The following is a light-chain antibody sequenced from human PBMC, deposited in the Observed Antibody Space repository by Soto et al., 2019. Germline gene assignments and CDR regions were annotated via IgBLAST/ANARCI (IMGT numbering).Light chain of an antibody. CDR1: QSISSW. CDR3: QQYNSWT. J-gene: IGKJ1*01. Sequence: IHLTQSPSCLSASVGDIVTITCRASQSISSWLAWYQQKPGKAPKLLIYDASSLESGVPSRFSGSGSGTEFTLTISSLQPDDFATYYCQQYNSWTFGQGTKV. V-gene: IGKV1-5*01. CDR2: DAS.